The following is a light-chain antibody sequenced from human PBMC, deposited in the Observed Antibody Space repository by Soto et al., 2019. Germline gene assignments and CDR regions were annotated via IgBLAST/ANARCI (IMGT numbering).Light chain of an antibody. J-gene: IGKJ5*01. CDR2: DAS. Sequence: EIVLTQSPATLSLSPRERATLSCRASQSVSSSLVWYQQKPGQAPRLLIYDASNSATGIPARFSGSGSGTDFTLTISSLEPEDFAVYYCQQRNNWPPITFGQGTRLEIK. CDR3: QQRNNWPPIT. V-gene: IGKV3-11*01. CDR1: QSVSSS.